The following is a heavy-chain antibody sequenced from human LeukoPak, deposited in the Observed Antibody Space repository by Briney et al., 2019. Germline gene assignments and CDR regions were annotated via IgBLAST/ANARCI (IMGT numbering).Heavy chain of an antibody. CDR1: GGSISSGDYY. Sequence: SETLSLTCTVSGGSISSGDYYWSWIRQPPGKGLEWIGYIYYSGSTYYNPSLKSRVTISVDTSKNLFSLKLSSVTAADTAVYYCARVGLRWLRDWFDPWGQGTLVTVSS. D-gene: IGHD4-23*01. V-gene: IGHV4-30-4*01. CDR3: ARVGLRWLRDWFDP. J-gene: IGHJ5*02. CDR2: IYYSGST.